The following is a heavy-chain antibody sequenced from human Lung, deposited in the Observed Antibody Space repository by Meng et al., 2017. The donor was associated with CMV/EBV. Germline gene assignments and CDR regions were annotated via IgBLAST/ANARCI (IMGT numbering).Heavy chain of an antibody. CDR1: GYTFTGYY. V-gene: IGHV1-2*02. D-gene: IGHD3-9*01. J-gene: IGHJ5*02. CDR2: INPNSGGT. CDR3: ARGVNYDILTRP. Sequence: ASVXVSCKASGYTFTGYYMHWVRQAPGQGLEWMGWINPNSGGTNYAQKFQGRVTMTRDTSISTAYMELSRLRSDDTAVYYCARGVNYDILTRPWGQRTRVTVSS.